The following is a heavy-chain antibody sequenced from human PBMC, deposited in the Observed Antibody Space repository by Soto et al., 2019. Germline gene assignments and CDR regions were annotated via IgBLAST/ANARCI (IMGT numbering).Heavy chain of an antibody. CDR1: GFTFSYYT. V-gene: IGHV3-21*01. D-gene: IGHD6-13*01. CDR2: ISSSSDDI. Sequence: KPGGSLRLSCAASGFTFSYYTMNWVRQAPGKGLEWVTSISSSSDDIYYADSVKGRFTISRDNAKNSLYLQMISLRAEDTAVYYCARRGSSSLREMDVWGQGTAVTVSS. J-gene: IGHJ6*02. CDR3: ARRGSSSLREMDV.